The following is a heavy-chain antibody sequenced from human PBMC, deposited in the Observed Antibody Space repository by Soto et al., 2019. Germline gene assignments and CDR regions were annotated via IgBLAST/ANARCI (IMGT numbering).Heavy chain of an antibody. CDR3: ARQYCGADCNTHDPIDM. CDR1: GYIFTNYG. Sequence: QIQLLQSGGDVKKPGSSVKVSCKASGYIFTNYGVSWVRQAPGQGLEWMGWISGKNGKKNYAQEFQGRFNMNTDTATSTAYMEMSSLRSDDTAVYFCARQYCGADCNTHDPIDMWGQGTMVTVSS. J-gene: IGHJ3*02. D-gene: IGHD2-21*02. CDR2: ISGKNGKK. V-gene: IGHV1-18*01.